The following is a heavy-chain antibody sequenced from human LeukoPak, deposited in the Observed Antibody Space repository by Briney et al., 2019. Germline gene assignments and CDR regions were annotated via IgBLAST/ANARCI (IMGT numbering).Heavy chain of an antibody. J-gene: IGHJ5*02. V-gene: IGHV5-51*01. Sequence: GESLKISCEGSGYSFTNNWIGWVRQMPGKGLEWMGITYPGDSNTRYSPSFQGQVTISADKSISSAYLQWSSLKASDTAMYYCVRSPACSSGTCYPNWFDPWGQGTLVTVSS. CDR1: GYSFTNNW. CDR3: VRSPACSSGTCYPNWFDP. CDR2: TYPGDSNT. D-gene: IGHD2-15*01.